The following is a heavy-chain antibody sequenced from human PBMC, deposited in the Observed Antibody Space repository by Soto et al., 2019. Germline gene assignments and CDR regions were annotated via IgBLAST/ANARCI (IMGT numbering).Heavy chain of an antibody. V-gene: IGHV5-51*01. CDR2: IYPGDSDT. CDR3: ARQCIVVVPAYDAFDS. CDR1: GYSFTSYW. D-gene: IGHD2-2*01. J-gene: IGHJ3*02. Sequence: GESLKISCKGSGYSFTSYWIGWVRQMPGKGLEWMGIIYPGDSDTRYSPSFQGQVTISADKSISTAYLQWSSLKASDTAMYYCARQCIVVVPAYDAFDSWGQGTMVTVS.